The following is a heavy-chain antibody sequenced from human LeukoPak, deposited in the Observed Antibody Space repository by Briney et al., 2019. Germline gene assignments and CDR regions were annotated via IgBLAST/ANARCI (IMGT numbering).Heavy chain of an antibody. V-gene: IGHV7-4-1*02. D-gene: IGHD6-13*01. Sequence: RASVKVSCKASGYTFTSYAMNWVRQAPGQGLEWMGWINTNTGNPTYAQGFTGRFVFSLDTSVSTAYPQISSLKAEDTAVYYCARDPTYSSSWIHPYYSDYWGQGTLVTVSS. CDR1: GYTFTSYA. CDR2: INTNTGNP. CDR3: ARDPTYSSSWIHPYYSDY. J-gene: IGHJ4*02.